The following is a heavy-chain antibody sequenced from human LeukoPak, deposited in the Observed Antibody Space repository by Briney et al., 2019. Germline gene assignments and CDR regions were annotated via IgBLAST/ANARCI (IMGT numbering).Heavy chain of an antibody. CDR3: SRGAPGSSCGGGTAPFFDW. CDR1: GYTFTSYD. CDR2: VNPNSGHT. D-gene: IGHD2-21*01. V-gene: IGHV1-8*01. Sequence: ASVKVSCKASGYTFTSYDINWVRQATGQGLEWMGWVNPNSGHTGFAQKFQGRVSMTTNTSISTAYREMRRLRSEDTAAYYWSRGAPGSSCGGGTAPFFDWGGGGPVVASSS. J-gene: IGHJ4*02.